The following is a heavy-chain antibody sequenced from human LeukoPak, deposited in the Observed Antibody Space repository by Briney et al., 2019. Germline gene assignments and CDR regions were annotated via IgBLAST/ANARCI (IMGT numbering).Heavy chain of an antibody. D-gene: IGHD6-6*01. CDR2: MSGSGGST. Sequence: GTLRLSCAASVVTFSTYAMSCVPQAPGEGRGWVSPMSGSGGSTYYGDSVKGRFPISRDNSKNTLYLQMNSLRAEDTAVYYCAKSFGLAAHPYFDYWGQGTLVTVSS. CDR1: VVTFSTYA. V-gene: IGHV3-23*01. J-gene: IGHJ4*02. CDR3: AKSFGLAAHPYFDY.